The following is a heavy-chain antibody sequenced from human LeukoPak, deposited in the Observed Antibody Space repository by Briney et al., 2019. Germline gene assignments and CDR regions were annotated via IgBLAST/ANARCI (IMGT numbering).Heavy chain of an antibody. CDR2: ISSSGSTI. D-gene: IGHD3-10*01. J-gene: IGHJ3*02. V-gene: IGHV3-48*03. CDR3: ARESVTMVRRAFDI. Sequence: GGSLRLSCAGSGFTFSSYEMNWVRQAPGKGLEWVSCISSSGSTIYYADSVKGRFTISRDNAKNSLYLQMNSLRAEDTAVYYCARESVTMVRRAFDIWGQGTMVTVSS. CDR1: GFTFSSYE.